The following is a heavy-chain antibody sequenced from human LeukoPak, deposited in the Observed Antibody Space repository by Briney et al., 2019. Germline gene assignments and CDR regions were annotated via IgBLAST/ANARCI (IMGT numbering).Heavy chain of an antibody. CDR1: PDSTTSNF. V-gene: IGHV4-59*12. CDR2: IHRRGST. CDR3: AREIVGGFNPGAY. Sequence: SETLSLTCTVSPDSTTSNFWRWVRQPPGKGLEWIGEIHRRGSTNYNPSLQGRVTISIDRSKNQIALELSSVTAADTAVYYCAREIVGGFNPGAYWGQGTLVTVSS. J-gene: IGHJ4*02. D-gene: IGHD1-14*01.